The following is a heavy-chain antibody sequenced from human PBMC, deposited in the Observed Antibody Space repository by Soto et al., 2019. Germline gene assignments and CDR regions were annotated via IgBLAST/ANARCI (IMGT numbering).Heavy chain of an antibody. CDR1: GGSFNGYY. V-gene: IGHV4-34*01. CDR2: INHSGST. J-gene: IGHJ4*02. CDR3: AMHVPGTGYFDY. Sequence: SETLSLTCAGYGGSFNGYYGSWIRQPPGKGLEWIGEINHSGSTNYNPSLKSRVTISVDTSKNQFSLKLSSVTAADTAVYYCAMHVPGTGYFDYWGQGTLVTVSS. D-gene: IGHD3-9*01.